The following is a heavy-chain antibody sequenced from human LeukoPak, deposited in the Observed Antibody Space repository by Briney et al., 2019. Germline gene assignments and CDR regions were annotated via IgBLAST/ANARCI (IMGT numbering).Heavy chain of an antibody. D-gene: IGHD1-26*01. Sequence: GGSLRLSCAASGFTFSSYSMTWVRQAPGKGLEWVSYISSSSSTIYYADSVKGRFTISRDNAKNSLYLQMNSLRAEDTAVYYCARGSSGSYRHWGQGTLVTVSS. J-gene: IGHJ4*02. CDR3: ARGSSGSYRH. CDR2: ISSSSSTI. CDR1: GFTFSSYS. V-gene: IGHV3-48*04.